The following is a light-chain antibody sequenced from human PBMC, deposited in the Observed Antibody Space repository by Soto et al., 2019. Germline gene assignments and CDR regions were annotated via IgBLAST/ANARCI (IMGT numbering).Light chain of an antibody. J-gene: IGLJ3*02. Sequence: QSVLTQPPSASGSPGQSVTISCTGTSSDIGGYNYVSWYQQHPGKAPKLIIYEVSKRPSGVPDRFSGSKSGNTASLTVSGLQAEDEADYYCTSYAGSNNVVFAGGTQVTVL. V-gene: IGLV2-8*01. CDR1: SSDIGGYNY. CDR2: EVS. CDR3: TSYAGSNNVV.